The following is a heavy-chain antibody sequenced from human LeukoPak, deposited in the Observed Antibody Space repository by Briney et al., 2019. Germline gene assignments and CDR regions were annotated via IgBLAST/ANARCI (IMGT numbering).Heavy chain of an antibody. CDR2: IYTSGST. Sequence: SEPLSLPCTVSGGSISSGSYYWSWIRQPAGKGLEWIGRIYTSGSTNYNPSLKSRVPIPVDTSKIQFSLKLSSVTAADTAVYYCARDLKGYCSSTSCYVGDAFDIWGQGTMVTVSS. CDR3: ARDLKGYCSSTSCYVGDAFDI. CDR1: GGSISSGSYY. V-gene: IGHV4-61*02. J-gene: IGHJ3*02. D-gene: IGHD2-2*01.